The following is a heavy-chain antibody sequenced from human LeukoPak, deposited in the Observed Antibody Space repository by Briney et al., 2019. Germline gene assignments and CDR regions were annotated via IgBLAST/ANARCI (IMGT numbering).Heavy chain of an antibody. D-gene: IGHD3-9*01. CDR2: FDPEDGET. CDR1: GYTLTELS. CDR3: ATPDILTGYYSYLFDY. J-gene: IGHJ4*02. Sequence: EASVKVSFTVSGYTLTELSMHWVRQAPGKGLEWMGGFDPEDGETIYAQKFQGRVTMTEDTSTDTAYMELSSLRSEDTAVYYCATPDILTGYYSYLFDYWGQGTLATVSS. V-gene: IGHV1-24*01.